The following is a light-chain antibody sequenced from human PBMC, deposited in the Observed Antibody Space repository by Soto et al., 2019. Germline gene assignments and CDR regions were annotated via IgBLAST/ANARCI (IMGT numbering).Light chain of an antibody. CDR1: QSISFY. CDR2: DAS. V-gene: IGKV3-11*01. Sequence: EIVLTQCPATLSSSPGLRATLSSRASQSISFYLTWYQHKPGQAPRLLIYDASNRATGIPARFSGSGYGTDFTLTISSLEPEDFAVYYCQQRSNWPTFGQGTRLEI. J-gene: IGKJ5*01. CDR3: QQRSNWPT.